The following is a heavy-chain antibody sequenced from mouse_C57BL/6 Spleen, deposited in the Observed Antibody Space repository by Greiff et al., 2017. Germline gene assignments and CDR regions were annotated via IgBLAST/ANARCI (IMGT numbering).Heavy chain of an antibody. CDR3: ARAYYSNFYCDY. CDR2: INYDGSST. CDR1: GFTFSDYY. V-gene: IGHV5-16*01. D-gene: IGHD2-5*01. J-gene: IGHJ2*01. Sequence: EVKVEESEGGLVQPGSSMKLSCTASGFTFSDYYMAWVRQVPDKGLEWVANINYDGSSTYYLDSLKSRFIISRENAKNILYLQMSSLKSEDTATYYCARAYYSNFYCDYWGQGTTLTVSS.